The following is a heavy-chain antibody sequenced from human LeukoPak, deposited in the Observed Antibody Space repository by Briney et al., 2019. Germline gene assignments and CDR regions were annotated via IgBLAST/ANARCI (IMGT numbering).Heavy chain of an antibody. CDR2: ISSSSSYI. CDR3: ARWKDIVVVPAARDAFDI. V-gene: IGHV3-21*01. D-gene: IGHD2-2*01. J-gene: IGHJ3*02. CDR1: GFTFSSYS. Sequence: PGGSLRLSCAASGFTFSSYSMNWVRQAPGKGLEWVSSISSSSSYIYYADSVKGRFTTSRDNAKNSLYLQMNSLRAEDTAVYYCARWKDIVVVPAARDAFDIWGQGTMVTVSS.